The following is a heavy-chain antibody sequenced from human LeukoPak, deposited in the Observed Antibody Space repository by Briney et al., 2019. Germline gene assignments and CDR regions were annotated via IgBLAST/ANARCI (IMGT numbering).Heavy chain of an antibody. CDR2: ISSSSSYI. D-gene: IGHD6-19*01. J-gene: IGHJ3*02. V-gene: IGHV3-21*01. CDR3: ARGRWLVRQPPAFDI. Sequence: GGSLRLSCAASGLTFSSYSMNWVRQAPGKGLEWVSSISSSSSYIYYADSVKGRFTISRDNAKNSLYLQMNSLRAEDTAVYYCARGRWLVRQPPAFDIWGQGTMVTVSS. CDR1: GLTFSSYS.